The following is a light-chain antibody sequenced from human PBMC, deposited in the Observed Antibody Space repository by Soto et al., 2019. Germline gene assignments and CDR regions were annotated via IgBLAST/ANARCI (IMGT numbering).Light chain of an antibody. Sequence: EIVMTQSPATLSVSPGERATLSCRASQSVSNNLAWYQQKPGQAPRLLIYHASTRATCIPARYSGSGSGTEFTLTISSLQSEDFAVYYCQQYNKWPLTFGGGTKVEIK. J-gene: IGKJ4*01. CDR2: HAS. CDR3: QQYNKWPLT. CDR1: QSVSNN. V-gene: IGKV3-15*01.